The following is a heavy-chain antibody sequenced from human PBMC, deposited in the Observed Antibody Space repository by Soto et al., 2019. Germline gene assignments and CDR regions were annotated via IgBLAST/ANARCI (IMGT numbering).Heavy chain of an antibody. Sequence: GGSLSLACAASGFTFSSYAMSWVRQAPGKGREWVSAISGSGGSTYYADSVKGRFTISRDNSKNTLYLQMNSLRAEDTAVYYCAKALYSSSCLFDYWGQGTLVTVSS. CDR3: AKALYSSSCLFDY. D-gene: IGHD6-13*01. CDR2: ISGSGGST. J-gene: IGHJ4*02. CDR1: GFTFSSYA. V-gene: IGHV3-23*01.